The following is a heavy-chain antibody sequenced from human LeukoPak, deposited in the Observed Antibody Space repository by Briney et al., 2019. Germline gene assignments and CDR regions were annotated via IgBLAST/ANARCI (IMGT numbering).Heavy chain of an antibody. CDR2: ISSSGSTI. J-gene: IGHJ6*04. V-gene: IGHV3-48*03. CDR1: GFTFSSYE. D-gene: IGHD3-10*02. CDR3: AELGITMIGGV. Sequence: GGSLRLSCAASGFTFSSYEMNWVRQAPGKGLEWVLYISSSGSTIYYADSVKGRFTISRDNAKNSLYLQMNSLRAEDTAVYYCAELGITMIGGVWGKGTTVTISS.